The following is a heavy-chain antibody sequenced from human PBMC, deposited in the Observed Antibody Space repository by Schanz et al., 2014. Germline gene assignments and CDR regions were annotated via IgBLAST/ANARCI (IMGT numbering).Heavy chain of an antibody. CDR1: GASIRSRDFY. J-gene: IGHJ4*02. CDR2: ISYSGRT. D-gene: IGHD2-2*01. CDR3: SRGECSSTSCHEVAPPDY. Sequence: QVQLQESGPGLVEPSQTLSLTCTVPGASIRSRDFYWSWIRQFPGKGLEWIGYISYSGRTYYSPSLKSRLTMSVDASNNQFSLRLSSVTAADTAIYYCSRGECSSTSCHEVAPPDYWGQGTLVTVSP. V-gene: IGHV4-30-4*08.